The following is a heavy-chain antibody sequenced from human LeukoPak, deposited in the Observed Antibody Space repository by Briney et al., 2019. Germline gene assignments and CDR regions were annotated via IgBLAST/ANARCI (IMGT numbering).Heavy chain of an antibody. V-gene: IGHV1-69*13. D-gene: IGHD3-22*01. CDR3: ARGWHYDSSGYLDY. CDR2: IIPIFGTA. Sequence: GASVKVSCKASGGTFSSYAISWVRQAPGQGLEWMGGIIPIFGTANYAQKFQGRVTITADESTSTAYMELSSLRSEDTAVYYCARGWHYDSSGYLDYWGQGTLVTVSS. CDR1: GGTFSSYA. J-gene: IGHJ4*02.